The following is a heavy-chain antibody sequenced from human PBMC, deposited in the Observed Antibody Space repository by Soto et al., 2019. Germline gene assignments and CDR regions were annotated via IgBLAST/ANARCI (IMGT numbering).Heavy chain of an antibody. D-gene: IGHD3-10*01. J-gene: IGHJ5*02. V-gene: IGHV1-2*02. CDR3: VRAHALGFSNWFDP. CDR2: VHPDSGGT. Sequence: ASVKVSCKTSGYIFTDHLIHWVRQSPGQGLQWVGWVHPDSGGTNVAQAFQDRVTMSADTSASTAYMDLARLKSDDTAVYYCVRAHALGFSNWFDPWGRGTLVTVSS. CDR1: GYIFTDHL.